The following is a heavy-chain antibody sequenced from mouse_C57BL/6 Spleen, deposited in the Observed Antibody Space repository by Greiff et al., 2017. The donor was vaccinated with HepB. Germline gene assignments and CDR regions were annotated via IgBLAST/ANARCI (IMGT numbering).Heavy chain of an antibody. D-gene: IGHD3-1*01. CDR1: GYTFTEYT. V-gene: IGHV1-62-2*01. CDR2: VYPGSGSI. Sequence: VQLQQSGAELVKPGASVKLSCKASGYTFTEYTIHWVKQRAGQGLEWIGWVYPGSGSIKYNEKFKDKATLTADKSSSTVYMELSRVTSEDSAVYFCARHEDRGPWFAYWGQGTLVTVSA. CDR3: ARHEDRGPWFAY. J-gene: IGHJ3*01.